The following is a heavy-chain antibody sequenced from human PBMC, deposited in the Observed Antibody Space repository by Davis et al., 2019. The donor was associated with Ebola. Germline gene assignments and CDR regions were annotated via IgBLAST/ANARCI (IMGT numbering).Heavy chain of an antibody. Sequence: GSLRLSCAASGFTFSNAWMNWVRQPPGKGLEWIGEIYHSGSTNYNPSLKSRVTISVDKSKNQFSLKLSSVTAADTAVYYCAREEPYYDFWSGYNWFDPWGQGTLVTVSS. CDR2: IYHSGST. CDR3: AREEPYYDFWSGYNWFDP. CDR1: GFTFSNAW. J-gene: IGHJ5*02. V-gene: IGHV4-4*02. D-gene: IGHD3-3*01.